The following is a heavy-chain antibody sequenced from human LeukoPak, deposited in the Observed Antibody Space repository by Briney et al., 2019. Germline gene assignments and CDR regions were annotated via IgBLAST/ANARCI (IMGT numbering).Heavy chain of an antibody. CDR1: GGSISGYY. CDR2: IYYSGSS. V-gene: IGHV4-59*01. CDR3: ARYSSGWRSFDI. J-gene: IGHJ3*02. D-gene: IGHD6-19*01. Sequence: PSETLSLTCSVSGGSISGYYWGWIRQPPGKGLEWIAYIYYSGSSNYNPSLKSRVTISVDTSKNQFSLNLSSVTAADTAVYYCARYSSGWRSFDIWGQGTMVTVSS.